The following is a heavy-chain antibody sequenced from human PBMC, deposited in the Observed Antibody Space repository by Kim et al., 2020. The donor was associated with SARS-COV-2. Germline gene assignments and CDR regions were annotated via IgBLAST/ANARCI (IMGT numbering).Heavy chain of an antibody. V-gene: IGHV4-39*07. CDR3: SREEVRRYFYWPFAFD. D-gene: IGHD3-9*01. Sequence: SETLSLICSVSGDSITTSKSYWGWVRQSPGQGLEWIADISYNGETFFNPSLKSRVTISVDTSKNQVSLRLRPVTAADTAMYYCSREEVRRYFYWPFAFD. CDR2: ISYNGET. CDR1: GDSITTSKSY. J-gene: IGHJ4*01.